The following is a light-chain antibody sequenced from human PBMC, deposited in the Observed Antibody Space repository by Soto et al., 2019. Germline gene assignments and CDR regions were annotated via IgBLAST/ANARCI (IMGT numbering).Light chain of an antibody. V-gene: IGKV3-11*01. Sequence: MVLTHSPSTLSLSPLYRATLSCRASQSVSSYLAWYQQKRGQAPRLLIYDASYRAAGIPARFSGSGSGTDFTLTISSLEPEDFAVYYCQQHNNWITFGQGTRLEIK. J-gene: IGKJ5*01. CDR2: DAS. CDR3: QQHNNWIT. CDR1: QSVSSY.